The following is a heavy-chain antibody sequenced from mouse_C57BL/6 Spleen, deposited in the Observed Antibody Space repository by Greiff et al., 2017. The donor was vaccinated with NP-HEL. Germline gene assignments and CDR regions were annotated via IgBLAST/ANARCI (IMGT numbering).Heavy chain of an antibody. J-gene: IGHJ4*01. Sequence: QVQLQQSGPELVKPGASVKISCKASGYSFTSYYIHWVKQRPGQGLEWIGWIYPGSGNTKYNEKFKGKATLTADTSSSTAYMQLSSLTSEDSAVYYCARSDWDDYAMDYWGQGTSVTVSS. CDR2: IYPGSGNT. V-gene: IGHV1-66*01. CDR3: ARSDWDDYAMDY. D-gene: IGHD4-1*01. CDR1: GYSFTSYY.